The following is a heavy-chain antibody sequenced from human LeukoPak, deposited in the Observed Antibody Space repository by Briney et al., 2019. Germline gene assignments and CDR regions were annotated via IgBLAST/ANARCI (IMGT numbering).Heavy chain of an antibody. D-gene: IGHD2-8*01. J-gene: IGHJ4*02. Sequence: GGSLRLSCAASGFTFSNYWMHWVRQAPGKGLVWVSRLNSDGSSTYYADSVKGRFTISRDNSKNTLYLQMNSLRAEDTAVYYCAKAPKTIVLMVYAYGGYYFDYWGQGTLVTVSS. CDR1: GFTFSNYW. V-gene: IGHV3-74*01. CDR2: LNSDGSST. CDR3: AKAPKTIVLMVYAYGGYYFDY.